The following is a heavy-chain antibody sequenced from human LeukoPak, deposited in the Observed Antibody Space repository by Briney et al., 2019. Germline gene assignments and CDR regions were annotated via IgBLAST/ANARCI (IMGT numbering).Heavy chain of an antibody. Sequence: PGGSLRLSCAASGFAFKDYAMYWVRQAPGKGLEWVSLITWNGDAIYYADSVKGRFTISRDTSKKSLYLQMNSLRAEDTAFYYCAKDRGIAAPDYYFDYWGQGTLVTVSS. CDR3: AKDRGIAAPDYYFDY. V-gene: IGHV3-43D*04. D-gene: IGHD6-6*01. CDR1: GFAFKDYA. CDR2: ITWNGDAI. J-gene: IGHJ4*02.